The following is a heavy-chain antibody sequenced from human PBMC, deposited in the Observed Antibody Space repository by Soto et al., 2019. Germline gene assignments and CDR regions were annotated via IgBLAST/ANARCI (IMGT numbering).Heavy chain of an antibody. J-gene: IGHJ5*02. D-gene: IGHD2-15*01. CDR2: IYYSGST. Sequence: SETLSLTCTVSGGSISSGGYYWSWIRQHPGKGLEWIGYIYYSGSTYYNPSLKSRVTISVDTSKNQFSLKLSSVTAADTAVYYCARGVVVADIQKNNWFDPWGQGTLVTVSS. V-gene: IGHV4-31*03. CDR3: ARGVVVADIQKNNWFDP. CDR1: GGSISSGGYY.